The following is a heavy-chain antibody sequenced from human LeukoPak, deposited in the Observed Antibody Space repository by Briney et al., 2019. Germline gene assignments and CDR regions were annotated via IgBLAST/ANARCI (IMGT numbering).Heavy chain of an antibody. D-gene: IGHD3-10*01. CDR2: IYYSGST. J-gene: IGHJ4*02. CDR3: ARGSSTQQLLWFGELLR. Sequence: SETLSLTCTVSGGSISSSRYYWGWIRQPPGKGLEWIGSIYYSGSTYYNPSLKSRVTISVDTSKDQFSLKLSSVTAADTAVYYCARGSSTQQLLWFGELLRWGQGTLVTVSS. V-gene: IGHV4-39*07. CDR1: GGSISSSRYY.